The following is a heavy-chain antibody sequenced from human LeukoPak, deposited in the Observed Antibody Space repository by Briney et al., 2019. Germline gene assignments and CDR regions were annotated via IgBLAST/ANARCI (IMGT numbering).Heavy chain of an antibody. D-gene: IGHD3-3*01. Sequence: GGSLRLSCAASGFTFSSYAMSWVRQAPGTGLEWVSTISGSGGSTYYADSVKGRFTISRDNSKNTLYLQMNSLRAEDTAVYYCAKDLSWSGFFDYWGQGTLVTVSS. J-gene: IGHJ4*02. CDR2: ISGSGGST. CDR3: AKDLSWSGFFDY. CDR1: GFTFSSYA. V-gene: IGHV3-23*01.